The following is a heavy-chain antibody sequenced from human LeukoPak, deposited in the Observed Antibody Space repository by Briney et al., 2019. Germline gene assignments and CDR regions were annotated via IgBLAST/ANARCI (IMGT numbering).Heavy chain of an antibody. CDR2: IYHSGST. D-gene: IGHD3-10*01. J-gene: IGHJ5*02. V-gene: IGHV4-38-2*02. CDR1: GGSISSGYY. Sequence: SQTLSLTCTVSGGSISSGYYWGWIRQPPGKGLEWIGSIYHSGSTYYNPSLKSRVTISVDTSKNQFSLKLSSVTAADTAVYYCARDMEVRGVIGVPGVWFDPWGQGTLVTVSS. CDR3: ARDMEVRGVIGVPGVWFDP.